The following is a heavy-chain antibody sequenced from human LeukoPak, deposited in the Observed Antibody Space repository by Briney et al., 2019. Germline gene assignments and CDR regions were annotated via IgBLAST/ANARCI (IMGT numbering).Heavy chain of an antibody. D-gene: IGHD5-18*01. V-gene: IGHV1-46*01. J-gene: IGHJ5*02. CDR3: ARALPHRRLMDTTMEQHWFDP. CDR2: INPSGGST. Sequence: ASVKVSCKASGYTFTSYGISWVRQAPGQGLEWMGLINPSGGSTRYAQKFQGRVTMTRDMSTSTVYMELSSLRSEDTAVYYCARALPHRRLMDTTMEQHWFDPWGQGTLVTVSS. CDR1: GYTFTSYG.